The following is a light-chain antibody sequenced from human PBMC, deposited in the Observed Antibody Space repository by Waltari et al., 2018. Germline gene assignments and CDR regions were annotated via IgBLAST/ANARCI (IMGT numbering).Light chain of an antibody. J-gene: IGKJ2*01. Sequence: DIQMTQSPSSLSATVGDRVTITCRASQDISNSLAWYQLKPGKPPNLLFYAASRLESGVPPRCSGSGSGTDYTLTISSLQPADFATYYCQQYYTTPYTFGQGTKLDI. CDR1: QDISNS. V-gene: IGKV1-NL1*01. CDR3: QQYYTTPYT. CDR2: AAS.